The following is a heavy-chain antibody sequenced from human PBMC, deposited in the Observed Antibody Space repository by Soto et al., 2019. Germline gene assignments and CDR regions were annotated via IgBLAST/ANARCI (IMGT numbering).Heavy chain of an antibody. CDR2: INHSGST. V-gene: IGHV4-34*01. D-gene: IGHD3-10*01. CDR3: ARGSTMVRGVINVRKGYYGMDV. CDR1: GGSFSGYY. J-gene: IGHJ6*02. Sequence: PSETLSLTCAVYGGSFSGYYWSRIRQPPGKGLEWIGEINHSGSTNYNPSLKSRVTISVDTSKNQFSLKLSSVTAADTAVYYCARGSTMVRGVINVRKGYYGMDVWGQRTTVTVSS.